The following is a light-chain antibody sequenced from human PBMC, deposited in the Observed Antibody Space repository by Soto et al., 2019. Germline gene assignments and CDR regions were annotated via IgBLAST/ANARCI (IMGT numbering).Light chain of an antibody. Sequence: EIVLTQSPATLSLSPGERATLSCRASQSVSSYLAWYQQKPGQAPRLLIYDTSNRAAGIPARFSGSGSGTDFTLTISSLEPEDFAVYYCQQRSNWPPRNTFGQGTKLESK. CDR3: QQRSNWPPRNT. V-gene: IGKV3-11*01. J-gene: IGKJ2*01. CDR2: DTS. CDR1: QSVSSY.